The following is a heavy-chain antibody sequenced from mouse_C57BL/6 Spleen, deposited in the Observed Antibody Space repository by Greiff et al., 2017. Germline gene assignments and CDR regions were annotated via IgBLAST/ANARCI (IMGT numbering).Heavy chain of an antibody. CDR1: GYTFTSYW. V-gene: IGHV1-55*01. CDR3: AREEVDYGSNPHYYAMDY. CDR2: IYPGSGST. J-gene: IGHJ4*01. D-gene: IGHD1-1*01. Sequence: QVQLQQPGAELVKPGASVKMSCKASGYTFTSYWITWVKQRPGQGLEWIGDIYPGSGSTNYNEKFKSKATLTVDTSSSTAYMQISSLTSEDSAVYYCAREEVDYGSNPHYYAMDYWGQGTSVTVSS.